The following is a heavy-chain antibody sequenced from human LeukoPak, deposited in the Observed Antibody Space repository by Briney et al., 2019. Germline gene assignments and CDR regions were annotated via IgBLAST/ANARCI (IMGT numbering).Heavy chain of an antibody. CDR2: IVVGSGNT. CDR3: AAVSVPYYYDSSGYYPMGAFDI. V-gene: IGHV1-58*02. D-gene: IGHD3-22*01. CDR1: GFTFTSSA. Sequence: SVKVSCKASGFTFTSSAMQWVRQARGQRLEWIGWIVVGSGNTNYAQKFQERVTITRDMSTSTAYMELSSLRSEDTAVYYCAAVSVPYYYDSSGYYPMGAFDIWGQGTMVTVSS. J-gene: IGHJ3*02.